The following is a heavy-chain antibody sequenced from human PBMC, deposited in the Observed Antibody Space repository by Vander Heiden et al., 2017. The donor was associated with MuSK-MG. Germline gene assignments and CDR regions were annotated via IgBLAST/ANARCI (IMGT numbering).Heavy chain of an antibody. J-gene: IGHJ4*02. CDR3: ARDGYNSRFAY. CDR1: GFTFSDHY. CDR2: SRNKANSYTA. Sequence: EVQLVESGGDLVQPGGSLRLSCAASGFTFSDHYMDWVRQAPGKGLEWVGRSRNKANSYTAEYAASVKGRFTISRDDSKNSLYLQMNSLKTEDTAVYYCARDGYNSRFAYWGQGTLVTVAS. D-gene: IGHD5-12*01. V-gene: IGHV3-72*01.